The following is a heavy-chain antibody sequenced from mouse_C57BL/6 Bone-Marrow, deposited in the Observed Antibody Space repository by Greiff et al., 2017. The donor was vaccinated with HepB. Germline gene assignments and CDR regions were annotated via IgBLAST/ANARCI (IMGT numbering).Heavy chain of an antibody. V-gene: IGHV5-17*01. J-gene: IGHJ2*01. Sequence: EVMLVESGGGLVKPGGSLKLSCAASGFTFTDYGMHWVRQAPEKGLEWVAYISSGSSTIYYADTVKGRFTISRDNAKNTLFLQMTSLRSEDTAMYYCVYGSSFYFDYWGQGTTLTVSS. CDR3: VYGSSFYFDY. CDR1: GFTFTDYG. CDR2: ISSGSSTI. D-gene: IGHD1-1*01.